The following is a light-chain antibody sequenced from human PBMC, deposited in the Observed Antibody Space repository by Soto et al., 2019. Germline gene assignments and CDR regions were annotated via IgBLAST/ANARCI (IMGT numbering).Light chain of an antibody. J-gene: IGKJ5*01. Sequence: EIVMTQSPATLSVSPGEGATLSCRASQSVSSNLAWHQQKPGQAPRILMYDASTRATGLPARFSGSGSGTEFTLTISSLQSEDFAVYYCQQYHNWPITFGQGTRLEIK. V-gene: IGKV3-15*01. CDR2: DAS. CDR1: QSVSSN. CDR3: QQYHNWPIT.